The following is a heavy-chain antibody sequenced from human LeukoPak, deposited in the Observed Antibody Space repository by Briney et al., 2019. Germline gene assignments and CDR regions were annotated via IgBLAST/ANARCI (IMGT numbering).Heavy chain of an antibody. D-gene: IGHD6-19*01. CDR3: VSTQQWLAFDY. CDR1: GGSISNYH. J-gene: IGHJ4*02. CDR2: FYHSGST. V-gene: IGHV4-59*01. Sequence: PSETLSLTCTVSGGSISNYHWSWMRQPPGKGLEWIGCFYHSGSTTYNPSLKSRVTTSVDTSKNEFSLKLNSVTAADTAVYYCVSTQQWLAFDYWGQGILVTVSS.